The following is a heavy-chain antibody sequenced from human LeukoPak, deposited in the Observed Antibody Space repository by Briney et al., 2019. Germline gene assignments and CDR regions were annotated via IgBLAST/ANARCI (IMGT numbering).Heavy chain of an antibody. CDR1: GFTFSSYE. D-gene: IGHD3-16*01. J-gene: IGHJ4*02. CDR2: ISSSGSTI. V-gene: IGHV3-48*03. CDR3: ARAGYDYVWGSPPLDY. Sequence: GGSLRLSCAASGFTFSSYEMNWVRQAPGKGLEWVSYISSSGSTIYYADSVKGRFTISRDNAKNSLYLQTNSLRAEDTAVYYCARAGYDYVWGSPPLDYWGQGTLVTVSS.